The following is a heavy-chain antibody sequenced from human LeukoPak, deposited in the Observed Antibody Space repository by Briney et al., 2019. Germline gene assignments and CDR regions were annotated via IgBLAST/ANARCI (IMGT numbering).Heavy chain of an antibody. CDR3: AKDKHYSSSWSLFDS. CDR1: AFTFDDYA. V-gene: IGHV3-9*01. Sequence: GGSLRLSCAASAFTFDDYAMHWFRQAPGKGLEWVSGVSWNSGSTGYADSVKGRFTISRDNAKNFLYLQMNSLRAEDTAFYYCAKDKHYSSSWSLFDSWGQGTLVTVSS. D-gene: IGHD6-13*01. J-gene: IGHJ4*02. CDR2: VSWNSGST.